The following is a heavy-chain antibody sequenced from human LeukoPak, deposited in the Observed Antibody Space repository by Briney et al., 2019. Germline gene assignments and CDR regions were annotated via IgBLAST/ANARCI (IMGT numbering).Heavy chain of an antibody. CDR3: ARVGLVYSSEYYFDY. J-gene: IGHJ4*02. CDR1: GGSISSYY. Sequence: SETLSLTCTVSGGSISSYYWSWIRQPAGKGLEWIGRIYTSGSTNYNPSLKSRVTMSADTSKNQFSLKLSSVTAADTAVYYCARVGLVYSSEYYFDYWGQGTLVTVSS. CDR2: IYTSGST. D-gene: IGHD6-25*01. V-gene: IGHV4-4*07.